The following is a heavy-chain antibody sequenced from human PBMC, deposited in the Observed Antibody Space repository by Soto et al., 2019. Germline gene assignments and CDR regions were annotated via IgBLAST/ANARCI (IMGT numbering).Heavy chain of an antibody. CDR1: GGSISSSNYY. CDR2: IFYSGYT. D-gene: IGHD3-10*01. Sequence: PSETLSLTCTVSGGSISSSNYYWGWIRQPPGKGLEWIGSIFYSGYTYYNPSLKSRVTISVDTSKNQFSLKLNSVTAADTAVYYCARLLFGAANWFDPWGQGTLVTVS. CDR3: ARLLFGAANWFDP. J-gene: IGHJ5*02. V-gene: IGHV4-39*01.